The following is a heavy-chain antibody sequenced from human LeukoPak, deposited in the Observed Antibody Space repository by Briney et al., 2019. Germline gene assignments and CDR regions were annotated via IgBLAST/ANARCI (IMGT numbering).Heavy chain of an antibody. CDR2: ISGSVGNT. CDR1: GFTFSSYA. Sequence: GGSLRLSCAASGFTFSSYAMSWVRQAPGEGLEWVSAISGSVGNTYYADSVKGRFTISRDNFKNTLYLQMNSLRAEDTAVYYCAKGYRLLKQSDAFDIWGQGTMVTVSS. J-gene: IGHJ3*02. V-gene: IGHV3-23*01. CDR3: AKGYRLLKQSDAFDI. D-gene: IGHD1-1*01.